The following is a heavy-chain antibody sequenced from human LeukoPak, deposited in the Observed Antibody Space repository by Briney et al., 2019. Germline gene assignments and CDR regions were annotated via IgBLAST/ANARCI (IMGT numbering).Heavy chain of an antibody. CDR1: GFTFSSYA. CDR3: AKDQSDSSGYWFDY. D-gene: IGHD3-22*01. J-gene: IGHJ4*02. V-gene: IGHV3-23*01. Sequence: GGSLRLSCAASGFTFSSYAMSWVRQAPGKGLEWVSAISGSGGSTYYADSVKGRFTISRDNSKNTLYLQMNSLRAEETAVYYCAKDQSDSSGYWFDYWGQGTLVTVSS. CDR2: ISGSGGST.